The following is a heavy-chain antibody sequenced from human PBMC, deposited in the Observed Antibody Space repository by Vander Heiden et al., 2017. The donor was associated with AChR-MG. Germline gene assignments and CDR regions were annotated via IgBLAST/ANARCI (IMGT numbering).Heavy chain of an antibody. J-gene: IGHJ4*02. CDR1: GFAFSDSW. CDR3: GRGAYNHGYDY. Sequence: VQLVESGGGLVQPGGSLRRSRAVSGFAFSDSWMNWVRQAPGKGMEWVVNINKDGSLKYYADAVRGRFAMSRDNAKNSLYLQMNSLRAEDTAVYFCGRGAYNHGYDYWGQGTLVTVSS. D-gene: IGHD5-18*01. CDR2: INKDGSLK. V-gene: IGHV3-7*01.